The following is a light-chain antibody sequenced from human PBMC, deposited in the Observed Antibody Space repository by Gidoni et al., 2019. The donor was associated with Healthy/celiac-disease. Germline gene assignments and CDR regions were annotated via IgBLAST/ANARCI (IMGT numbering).Light chain of an antibody. J-gene: IGKJ1*01. CDR1: QSVLYSSNNKNY. V-gene: IGKV4-1*01. Sequence: DLVMTQSPDSLAVSLGERATINCKSSQSVLYSSNNKNYLAWYQQKPGQPPKLLIYWASTRESGVPDRFSGSGSGTDFTLTISSLQAEDVAVYYCQQYYSTPQGTFGQGTKVEIK. CDR2: WAS. CDR3: QQYYSTPQGT.